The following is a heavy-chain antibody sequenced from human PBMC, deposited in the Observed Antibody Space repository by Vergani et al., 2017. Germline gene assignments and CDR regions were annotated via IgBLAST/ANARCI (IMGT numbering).Heavy chain of an antibody. V-gene: IGHV1-8*03. CDR3: ARDMGDSSGYGY. J-gene: IGHJ4*02. Sequence: QGHLVQSGAEVKKPGASVKVSCKASGYTFTSYVINWVRQATGQGLEWMGWMNPNSGNTGYAQKFQGRVTITRNTSISTAYMELSSLRSEDTAVYYCARDMGDSSGYGYWGQGSLVTVSS. CDR2: MNPNSGNT. D-gene: IGHD3-22*01. CDR1: GYTFTSYV.